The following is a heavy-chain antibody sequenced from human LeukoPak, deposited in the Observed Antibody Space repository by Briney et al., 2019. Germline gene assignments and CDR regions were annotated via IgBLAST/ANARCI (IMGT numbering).Heavy chain of an antibody. V-gene: IGHV2-5*08. J-gene: IGHJ4*02. CDR2: IYWNDDK. CDR3: AHSGKDSSGLPMYYFDY. Sequence: SGPALVKPTQTLTLTCTFSGFSLSTSGMCVSWIRQPPGKALEWLALIYWNDDKRYSPSLKSRLTITKDTSKNQVVLTMTNMDPVDTATYYCAHSGKDSSGLPMYYFDYWGQGTLVTVSS. D-gene: IGHD3-22*01. CDR1: GFSLSTSGMC.